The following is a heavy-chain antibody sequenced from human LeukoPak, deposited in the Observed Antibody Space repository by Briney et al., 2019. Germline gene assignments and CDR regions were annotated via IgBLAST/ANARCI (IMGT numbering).Heavy chain of an antibody. CDR1: GFTVSNNY. Sequence: GGSLRLSCAASGFTVSNNYMTWVRQAPGKGLEWVSVIYSGGDTYYADSVKGRFTISRDNSKNTLYLKMNSLRAEDTAVYYCARDKLHTGREGDFNYWGQGTLVTVSS. D-gene: IGHD1-26*01. CDR2: IYSGGDT. CDR3: ARDKLHTGREGDFNY. J-gene: IGHJ4*02. V-gene: IGHV3-53*01.